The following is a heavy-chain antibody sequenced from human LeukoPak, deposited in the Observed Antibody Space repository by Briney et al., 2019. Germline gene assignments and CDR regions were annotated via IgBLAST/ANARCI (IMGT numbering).Heavy chain of an antibody. CDR1: GFTFSSYA. J-gene: IGHJ4*02. CDR2: ISYDGSNK. V-gene: IGHV3-30-3*01. CDR3: ARTSGYYFNYFDY. Sequence: GGSLRLSCAASGFTFSSYAMHWVRQAPGKGLEWVAVISYDGSNKYYADSVKGRFTISRDNSKSTLYLQMNSLRAEDTAVYYCARTSGYYFNYFDYWGQGTLVTVSS. D-gene: IGHD3-22*01.